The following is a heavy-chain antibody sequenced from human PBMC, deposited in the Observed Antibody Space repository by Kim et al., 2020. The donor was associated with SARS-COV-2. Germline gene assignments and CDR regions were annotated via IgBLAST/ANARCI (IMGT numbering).Heavy chain of an antibody. V-gene: IGHV3-30-3*01. CDR3: ASNTYDILSCYEFDF. J-gene: IGHJ5*01. Sequence: GGSLRLSCVVSGFTFSSYAMHWVRQAPGKGLEWVALISFDGSKKFFADSVKGRFTVSRDNSKSTLFLEMNSLRPEDTAVYHCASNTYDILSCYEFDFCG. CDR2: ISFDGSKK. CDR1: GFTFSSYA. D-gene: IGHD3-9*01.